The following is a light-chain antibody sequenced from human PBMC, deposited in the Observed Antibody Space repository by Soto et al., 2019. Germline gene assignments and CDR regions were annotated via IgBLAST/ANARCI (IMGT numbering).Light chain of an antibody. CDR3: QTWGTGIRV. J-gene: IGLJ3*02. Sequence: QLVLTQSPSASASLGASVKLTCTLSSGHSSYAIAWHQQQPEKGPRYLMKLNSDGSHTKGDGIPDRFSGSSSGAERYLTSSSLQSEDEADYYCQTWGTGIRVFVGGTKLTVL. V-gene: IGLV4-69*01. CDR1: SGHSSYA. CDR2: LNSDGSH.